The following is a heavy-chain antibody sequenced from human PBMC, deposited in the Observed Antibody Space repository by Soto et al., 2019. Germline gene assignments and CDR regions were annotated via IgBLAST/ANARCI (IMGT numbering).Heavy chain of an antibody. CDR3: ARIMTDDDFWSGYPLESYFDY. V-gene: IGHV2-26*01. D-gene: IGHD3-3*01. CDR2: IFSTDEE. J-gene: IGHJ4*02. CDR1: GLSLNNLRVG. Sequence: QVTLKESGPVLVKPTETLTLTCTVSGLSLNNLRVGVAWIRQPPGKALEWLAHIFSTDEESYSTSLKSRLTISKDTSKSQVVLTMTNMDPVDTATYYCARIMTDDDFWSGYPLESYFDYWGQGTLVIVSS.